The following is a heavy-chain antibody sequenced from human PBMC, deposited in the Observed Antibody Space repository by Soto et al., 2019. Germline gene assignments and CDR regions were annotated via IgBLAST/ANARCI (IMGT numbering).Heavy chain of an antibody. CDR2: IYSSGST. D-gene: IGHD2-2*03. CDR1: GGSISSSSYY. CDR3: ARDGYCSSTSCMDV. V-gene: IGHV4-39*07. J-gene: IGHJ6*02. Sequence: SETLSLTCTVSGGSISSSSYYWGWIRQPPGKGLEWIGSIYSSGSTYYNPSLKSRVTISVDTSKNQFSLKLSSVTAADMAVYYCARDGYCSSTSCMDVWGQGTTVTVSS.